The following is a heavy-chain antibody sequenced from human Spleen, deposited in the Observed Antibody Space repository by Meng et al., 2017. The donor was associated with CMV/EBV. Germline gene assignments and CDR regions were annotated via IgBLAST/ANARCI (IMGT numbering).Heavy chain of an antibody. CDR1: GFTFSDYW. D-gene: IGHD1-1*01. V-gene: IGHV3-74*01. CDR2: TNSDDSNT. Sequence: GESLKISCAASGFTFSDYWMHWVRLAPGKGLVWVSRTNSDDSNTHYADSVKGRFTISRDNAKNTLYLQMNSLRAENTAVYYCARVKLDNVGGIDYWGQGTLVTVSS. CDR3: ARVKLDNVGGIDY. J-gene: IGHJ4*02.